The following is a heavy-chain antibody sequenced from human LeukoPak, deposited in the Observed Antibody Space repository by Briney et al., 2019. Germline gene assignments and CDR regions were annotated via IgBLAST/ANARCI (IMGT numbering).Heavy chain of an antibody. Sequence: GGSLRLSCAASGFTFDDYGMSWVRQAPGKGLEWVSGINWNGGSTGYADSVKGRFTISRDNAKNSLYLQMNSQRAEDTAVYYCAKTGSSRFDYWGQGTLVTVSS. D-gene: IGHD3-10*01. J-gene: IGHJ4*02. CDR1: GFTFDDYG. CDR2: INWNGGST. V-gene: IGHV3-20*04. CDR3: AKTGSSRFDY.